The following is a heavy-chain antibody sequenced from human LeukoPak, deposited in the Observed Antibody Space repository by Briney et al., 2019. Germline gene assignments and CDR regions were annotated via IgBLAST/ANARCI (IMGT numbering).Heavy chain of an antibody. D-gene: IGHD6-6*01. CDR2: INHSGST. J-gene: IGHJ4*02. CDR3: ARGDLRARPFDY. Sequence: SETLSLTCAVYGGSFSGYYWSWIRQPPGKGLEWIGEINHSGSTNYNPSLKSRVTISVDTSKNQFSLKLSSVTAADMAVYYCARGDLRARPFDYWGQGTLVTVSS. CDR1: GGSFSGYY. V-gene: IGHV4-34*01.